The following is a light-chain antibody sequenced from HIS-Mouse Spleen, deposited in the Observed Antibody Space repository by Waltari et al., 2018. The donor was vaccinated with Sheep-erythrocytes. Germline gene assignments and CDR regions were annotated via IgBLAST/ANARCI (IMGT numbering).Light chain of an antibody. CDR3: CSYAGSYNHV. Sequence: HSALPQPRSVSGSPRQSVPLPCPGTSSEVGVYTYVLWYQQHPGQAPKLMIYDGSKRPSGVPDRFSGSKSGNTASLTISGLQAEDEADYYCCSYAGSYNHVFATGTKVTVL. CDR2: DGS. V-gene: IGLV2-11*02. CDR1: SSEVGVYTY. J-gene: IGLJ1*01.